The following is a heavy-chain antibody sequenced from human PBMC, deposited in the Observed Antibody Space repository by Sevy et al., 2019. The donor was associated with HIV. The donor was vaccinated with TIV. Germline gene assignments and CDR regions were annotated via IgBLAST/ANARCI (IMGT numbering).Heavy chain of an antibody. Sequence: GGSLRLSCAASGFTFSSYNMNWVRQAPGKGLEWVAYISSSGSSIYYGDSVKGRSTIARDNAKNSLFLQMNSLRGEDTAVYYCVREGRYCSDGVCYYYYYGMDVWGQGTTVTVSS. V-gene: IGHV3-48*01. CDR2: ISSSGSSI. CDR3: VREGRYCSDGVCYYYYYGMDV. J-gene: IGHJ6*02. CDR1: GFTFSSYN. D-gene: IGHD2-8*01.